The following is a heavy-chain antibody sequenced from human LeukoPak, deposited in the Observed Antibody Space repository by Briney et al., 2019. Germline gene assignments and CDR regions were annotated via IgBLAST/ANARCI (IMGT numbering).Heavy chain of an antibody. V-gene: IGHV4-59*01. CDR2: IYYSGST. CDR3: ARGTIVVPFDY. D-gene: IGHD2-21*01. J-gene: IGHJ4*02. CDR1: GGSISSYY. Sequence: KASETLSLTCTVSGGSISSYYWSWIRQPPGKGLEWIGYIYYSGSTNYNPSLKSRVTISVDTSKNQFSLKLSSVTAADTAVYYCARGTIVVPFDYWGQGTLVTVSS.